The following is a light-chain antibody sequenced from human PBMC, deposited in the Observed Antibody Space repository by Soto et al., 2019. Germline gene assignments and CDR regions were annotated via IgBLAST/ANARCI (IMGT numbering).Light chain of an antibody. V-gene: IGLV2-23*01. J-gene: IGLJ2*01. CDR2: EGS. Sequence: QSALTQPASVSGSPGQSITISCTGTSSDVGSYNLVSWYQQHPGKAPKIMIYEGSKRPSGVSNRFSGSKSGNTASLTISGLQAEDEADYYCCSYAGRGVVFGGGTKLTLL. CDR3: CSYAGRGVV. CDR1: SSDVGSYNL.